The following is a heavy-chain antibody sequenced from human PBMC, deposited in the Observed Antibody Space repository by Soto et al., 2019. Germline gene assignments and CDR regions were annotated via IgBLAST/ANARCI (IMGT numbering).Heavy chain of an antibody. CDR2: IYPGDSDT. D-gene: IGHD6-6*01. CDR3: ARRAYSSSSPLYNWFDS. V-gene: IGHV5-51*01. Sequence: GESLKIYCKGSGYSFSTYWIGWVRQMPGKGLEWMGIIYPGDSDTRYSPSFQGQVTISADKSISPAYLQWSSLKASDTAMYYCARRAYSSSSPLYNWFDSWGQGTLVTVSS. CDR1: GYSFSTYW. J-gene: IGHJ5*01.